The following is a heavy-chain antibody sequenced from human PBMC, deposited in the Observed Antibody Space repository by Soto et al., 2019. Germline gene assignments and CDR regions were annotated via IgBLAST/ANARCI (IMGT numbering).Heavy chain of an antibody. Sequence: GGSLRLSFAASGFTFSSYAMSWGRQAPGKGLEWVSAISGSGGSTYYADSVKGRFTISRDNSKNTLYLQMNSLRAEDTAVYYCAKDGIAVAGTASFWGQGTLVTVSS. J-gene: IGHJ4*02. CDR2: ISGSGGST. V-gene: IGHV3-23*01. CDR3: AKDGIAVAGTASF. D-gene: IGHD6-19*01. CDR1: GFTFSSYA.